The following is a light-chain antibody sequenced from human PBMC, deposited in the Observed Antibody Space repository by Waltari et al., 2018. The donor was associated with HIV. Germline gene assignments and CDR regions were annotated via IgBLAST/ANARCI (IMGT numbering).Light chain of an antibody. J-gene: IGLJ2*01. CDR1: NIGYRS. V-gene: IGLV3-21*02. CDR3: QVWASNSAYVV. CDR2: DDT. Sequence: YELTQPPSVSVAPGQTATITCGGDNIGYRSVHWYPQKAGQAPVLVFYDDTGRPSGIPERLSGSKSGNTATLTISRVEAGDEADYYCQVWASNSAYVVVGGRTKLTVL.